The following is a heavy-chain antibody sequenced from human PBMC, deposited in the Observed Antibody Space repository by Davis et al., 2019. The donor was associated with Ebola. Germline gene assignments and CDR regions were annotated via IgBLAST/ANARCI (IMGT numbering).Heavy chain of an antibody. D-gene: IGHD3-22*01. CDR2: IDWDDDK. CDR3: ARIRNYYDRSGMDV. Sequence: SGPTLVKPTQTLTLTCTFSGFSLSTSGMCVSWIRQPPGKALEWLARIDWDDDKYYSTSLKTRLTISKDTSKNQVVLTMTNMDPVDTATYYCARIRNYYDRSGMDVWGQGTTVTVSS. CDR1: GFSLSTSGMC. V-gene: IGHV2-70*11. J-gene: IGHJ6*02.